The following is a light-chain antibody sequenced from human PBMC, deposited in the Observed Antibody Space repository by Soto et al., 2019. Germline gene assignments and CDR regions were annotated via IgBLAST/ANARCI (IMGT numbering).Light chain of an antibody. Sequence: EIVLTQSPGTLSLSPGERATLSCRASQSISISYLAWYQQKPGQAPRLLIYGASGRATGITDRFSGSGSGTDFTLNVSRLEPDDFAVYYCQQYSSSPVTFGGGTKVEIK. CDR3: QQYSSSPVT. CDR2: GAS. J-gene: IGKJ4*01. CDR1: QSISISY. V-gene: IGKV3-20*01.